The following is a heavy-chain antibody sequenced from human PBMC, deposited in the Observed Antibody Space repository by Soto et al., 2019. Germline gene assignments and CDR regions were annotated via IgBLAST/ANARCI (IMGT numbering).Heavy chain of an antibody. V-gene: IGHV3-30*18. CDR1: GFTFSDYG. D-gene: IGHD6-19*01. CDR3: AKVVPGIVAVACPCDS. J-gene: IGHJ4*02. Sequence: QVQLVESGGGVVQPGMSMRLSCVASGFTFSDYGMHWVRQAPGKGLEWVAVISYNGGNIYYGDSVKGRFTISRDNSKNTLYLQMNSLRAEDTAGYYCAKVVPGIVAVACPCDSWGQATLVTVSS. CDR2: ISYNGGNI.